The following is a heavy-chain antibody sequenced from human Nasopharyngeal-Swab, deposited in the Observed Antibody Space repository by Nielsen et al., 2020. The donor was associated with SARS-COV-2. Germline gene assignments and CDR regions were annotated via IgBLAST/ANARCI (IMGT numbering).Heavy chain of an antibody. V-gene: IGHV1-69*13. CDR1: GGTFSRHG. J-gene: IGHJ4*02. D-gene: IGHD6-13*01. CDR3: ARGTSLAAAGYDY. Sequence: SVKVSCKASGGTFSRHGISWVRQAPGQGLEWMGGIIPIFGTANYAQKFQGRVTITADESTSTAYMELSSLRSEDTAVYYCARGTSLAAAGYDYWGQGTLVTVSS. CDR2: IIPIFGTA.